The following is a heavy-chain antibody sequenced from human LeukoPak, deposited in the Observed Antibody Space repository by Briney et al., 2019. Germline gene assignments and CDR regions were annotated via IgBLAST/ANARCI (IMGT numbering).Heavy chain of an antibody. CDR3: ARRRRDGYNFYFDF. J-gene: IGHJ4*02. V-gene: IGHV4-30-2*01. Sequence: PSQTLSLTCAVSGGSISSGGYSWSWIRQPPGKGLEWIGYIYHSGSTYYNPSLKSRVTISVDRSKNQFSLKLSSVTAADTAVYYCARRRRDGYNFYFDFWGQGSLVAVSS. CDR1: GGSISSGGYS. CDR2: IYHSGST. D-gene: IGHD5-24*01.